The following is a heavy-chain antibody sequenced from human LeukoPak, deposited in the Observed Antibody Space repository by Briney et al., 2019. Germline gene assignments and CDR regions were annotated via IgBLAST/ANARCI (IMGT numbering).Heavy chain of an antibody. V-gene: IGHV4-34*01. CDR1: GGSFSNYY. CDR2: INHSGST. D-gene: IGHD4-23*01. J-gene: IGHJ2*01. CDR3: ARSVVTLYWYFDL. Sequence: SETLSLTCAVYGGSFSNYYWSWIRQPPGKGLEWIGEINHSGSTNYNPSLKSRVTISVDTSKNQFSLNLRSVTAADTAVYYCARSVVTLYWYFDLWGRGTLVTVSS.